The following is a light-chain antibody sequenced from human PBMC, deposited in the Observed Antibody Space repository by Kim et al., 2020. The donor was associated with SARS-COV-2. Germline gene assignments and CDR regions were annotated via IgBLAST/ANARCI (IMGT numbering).Light chain of an antibody. V-gene: IGKV3-15*01. J-gene: IGKJ4*01. CDR2: GAS. CDR3: HQYNDWPLLT. CDR1: QSVRYN. Sequence: EILMTQSPATLSVSPGERVTLSCRASQSVRYNLAWYQQRPGQAPRLLIYGASTRATDVSDRFSGSGSGTEFTLTIRSLQSEDLAVYYCHQYNDWPLLTFGGGTKVDIK.